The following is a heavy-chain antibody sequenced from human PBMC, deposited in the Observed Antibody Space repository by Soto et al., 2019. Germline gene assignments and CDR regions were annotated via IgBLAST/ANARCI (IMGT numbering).Heavy chain of an antibody. CDR3: ARSSVPDYDFWSGYYSTRENWFDP. V-gene: IGHV4-34*01. J-gene: IGHJ5*02. Sequence: SETLSLTCAVYGGSFSGSXWNWIRQPPGKGLEWIGEINQSGSTNYNPSLKSRVTISVDTSKNQFSLKLSSVTAADTAVYYCARSSVPDYDFWSGYYSTRENWFDPLGQGTLVTVSS. D-gene: IGHD3-3*01. CDR1: GGSFSGSX. CDR2: INQSGST.